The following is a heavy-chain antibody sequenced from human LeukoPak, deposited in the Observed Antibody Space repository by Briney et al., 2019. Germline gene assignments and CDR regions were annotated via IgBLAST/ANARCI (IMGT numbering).Heavy chain of an antibody. V-gene: IGHV1-69*01. D-gene: IGHD3-3*01. CDR1: GGTFSSYA. CDR2: IIPIFGTA. CDR3: ARSLGPVTYYDFWSGSHYFDY. J-gene: IGHJ4*02. Sequence: GSSVKVSCKASGGTFSSYAISWVRQAPGQGLEWMGGIIPIFGTANYAQKFQGRVTITADESTSTAYMELSSLRSEDTAVYYCARSLGPVTYYDFWSGSHYFDYWGQGTLVTVSS.